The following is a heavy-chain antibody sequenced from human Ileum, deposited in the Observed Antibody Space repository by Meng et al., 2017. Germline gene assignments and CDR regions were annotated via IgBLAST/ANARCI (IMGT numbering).Heavy chain of an antibody. Sequence: QWQLQGSGPGLVRPSETLSLICTVSGCSVSTSDYQWGWIRQPPGKGLEWIGYAGTNYNPSLKSRVTISVDTSKRQFSLKLTSVTAADTAVYYCARDHWGSLDYWGQGILVTVSS. CDR1: GCSVSTSDYQ. D-gene: IGHD7-27*01. CDR2: AGT. J-gene: IGHJ4*02. CDR3: ARDHWGSLDY. V-gene: IGHV4-61*08.